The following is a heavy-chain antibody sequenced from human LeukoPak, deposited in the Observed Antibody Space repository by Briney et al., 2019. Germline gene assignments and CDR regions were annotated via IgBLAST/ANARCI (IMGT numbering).Heavy chain of an antibody. CDR2: ISSSGGTT. V-gene: IGHV3-48*03. D-gene: IGHD3-16*01. Sequence: GGSLRLSCAASGFAFSRYNMDWVRQAPGKGLEWVSYISSSGGTTFYADSVQGRFTISRDNAKNSLYLQMNSLRGEDTAVYYCAGDRWGSNYFDYWGQGTLVTVSS. J-gene: IGHJ4*02. CDR3: AGDRWGSNYFDY. CDR1: GFAFSRYN.